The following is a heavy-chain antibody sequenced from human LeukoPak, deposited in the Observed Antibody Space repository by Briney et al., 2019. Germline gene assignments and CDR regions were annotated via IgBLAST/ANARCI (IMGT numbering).Heavy chain of an antibody. J-gene: IGHJ4*02. V-gene: IGHV4-4*07. CDR2: IYTSGST. Sequence: PSETLSLTCTVSGGSISSYYWSWIRQPAGKGLEWIGRIYTSGSTNYNPSLKSRVTMSVDTSKNQFSLKLSSVTAADTAVYYCARGLYCSSTSCAYDYWGQGTLVTVSS. CDR1: GGSISSYY. D-gene: IGHD2-2*01. CDR3: ARGLYCSSTSCAYDY.